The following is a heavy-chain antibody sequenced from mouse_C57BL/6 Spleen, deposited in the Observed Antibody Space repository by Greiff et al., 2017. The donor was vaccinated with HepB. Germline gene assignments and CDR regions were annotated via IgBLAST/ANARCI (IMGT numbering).Heavy chain of an antibody. CDR1: GNTFTNYW. CDR2: IYPGGGYT. V-gene: IGHV1-63*01. CDR3: ARRGPDSSGYWFAY. D-gene: IGHD3-2*02. Sequence: VKLQESGAELVRPGTSVKMSCKASGNTFTNYWIGWAKQRPGHGLEWIGDIYPGGGYTNYNEKFKGKATLTADKSSSTAYMQFSSLTSEDSAIYYCARRGPDSSGYWFAYWGQGTLVTVSA. J-gene: IGHJ3*01.